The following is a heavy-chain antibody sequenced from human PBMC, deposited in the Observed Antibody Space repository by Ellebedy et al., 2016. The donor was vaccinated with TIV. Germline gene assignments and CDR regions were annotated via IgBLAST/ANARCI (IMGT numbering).Heavy chain of an antibody. J-gene: IGHJ4*02. Sequence: GESLKISCAASGFTFSDYYMAWIRQAPGKGLEWVSYISTSANTVFHADSVKGRFTISRDNAKNSLYLQMNSLRAEDTAVYYCARGDSSGFFEYWGQGTLVTVSS. D-gene: IGHD3-22*01. CDR3: ARGDSSGFFEY. CDR2: ISTSANTV. V-gene: IGHV3-11*01. CDR1: GFTFSDYY.